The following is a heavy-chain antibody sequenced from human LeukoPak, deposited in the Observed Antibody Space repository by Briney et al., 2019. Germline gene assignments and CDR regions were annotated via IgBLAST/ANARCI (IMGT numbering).Heavy chain of an antibody. CDR1: GGSISSSNW. CDR2: IYYSGST. J-gene: IGHJ4*02. Sequence: PSETLSLTCAVSGGSISSSNWWSWVRQPPGKGLEWIGYIYYSGSTNYNPSLKSRVTISVDTSKNQFSLKLNSVTTADTAVYYCARGPRTYDSSGYYYYWGQGTLVTVSS. D-gene: IGHD3-22*01. CDR3: ARGPRTYDSSGYYYY. V-gene: IGHV4-4*02.